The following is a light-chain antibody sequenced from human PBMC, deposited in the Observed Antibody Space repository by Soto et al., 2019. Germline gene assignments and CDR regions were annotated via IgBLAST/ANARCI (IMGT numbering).Light chain of an antibody. CDR3: QQYIGYPIT. CDR1: QSINSW. V-gene: IGKV1-5*01. Sequence: DIQMTQSPSTLSASIGGRITITCRASQSINSWLAWYQQKPGKAPKLLIYDASSLKSGVPSRFSGSGSGTEFTLTISSLQPDDFATYYCQQYIGYPITFGQGIRLEIK. CDR2: DAS. J-gene: IGKJ5*01.